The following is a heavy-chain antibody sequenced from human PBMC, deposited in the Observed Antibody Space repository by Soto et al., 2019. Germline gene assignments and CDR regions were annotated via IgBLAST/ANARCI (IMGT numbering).Heavy chain of an antibody. V-gene: IGHV3-30-3*01. CDR2: ISSDGNDK. D-gene: IGHD2-8*01. CDR3: ARDIGYCTTTSCCDSGNWFDP. J-gene: IGHJ5*02. CDR1: GFTFNTYG. Sequence: QVHLVESGGGLVQPGGSLRLSCAASGFTFNTYGIHWVRQAPGRGLEWVAAISSDGNDKYYADSVKGRFTISRANSKNRLFLQMSGLRAEDTAVYYCARDIGYCTTTSCCDSGNWFDPWGQGTLVTVSS.